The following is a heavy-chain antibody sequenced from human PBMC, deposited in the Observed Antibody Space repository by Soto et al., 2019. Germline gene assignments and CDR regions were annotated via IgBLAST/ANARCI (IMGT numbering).Heavy chain of an antibody. D-gene: IGHD2-15*01. V-gene: IGHV3-21*01. Sequence: GSLRLSCAASGFTFSSYSMNWVRQAPGKGLEWVSSISSSSSYIYYADSVKGRFTVSRDNAKNSLYLQMNSLRAEDTAVYYCARDLPGGIFDYWGQGTLVTVYS. CDR3: ARDLPGGIFDY. CDR2: ISSSSSYI. J-gene: IGHJ4*02. CDR1: GFTFSSYS.